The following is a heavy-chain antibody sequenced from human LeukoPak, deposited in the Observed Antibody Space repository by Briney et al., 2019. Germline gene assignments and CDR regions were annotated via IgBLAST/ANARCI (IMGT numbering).Heavy chain of an antibody. CDR2: IYYSGST. CDR1: GGSISSSSYY. V-gene: IGHV4-39*01. CDR3: AGLGPYDTSNYYYYGMDV. D-gene: IGHD3-9*01. Sequence: PSETLSLTCTVSGGSISSSSYYWGWIRQPPGKGLEWIGSIYYSGSTYYNPSLKSRVTISVDTSKNQFSLKLSSVTAADTAVYYCAGLGPYDTSNYYYYGMDVWGQGTTVTVSS. J-gene: IGHJ6*02.